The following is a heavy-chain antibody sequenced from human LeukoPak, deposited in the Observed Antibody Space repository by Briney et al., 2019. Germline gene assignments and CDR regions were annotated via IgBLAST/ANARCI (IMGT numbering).Heavy chain of an antibody. J-gene: IGHJ6*04. CDR1: GFAFSSYE. V-gene: IGHV3-48*03. CDR3: AELGITMIGGV. CDR2: ISSSGSTI. Sequence: GGSLRLSCVASGFAFSSYEMNWVRQAPGKGLEWVSYISSSGSTIYYADSVKGRFTISRDNAKNSLYLQMNSLRAEDTAVYYCAELGITMIGGVWGKGTTVTISS. D-gene: IGHD3-10*02.